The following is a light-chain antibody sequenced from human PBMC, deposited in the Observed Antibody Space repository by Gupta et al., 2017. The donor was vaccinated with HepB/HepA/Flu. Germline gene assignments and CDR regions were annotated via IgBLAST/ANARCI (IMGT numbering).Light chain of an antibody. Sequence: DIEMTQSPSSLSASVGDRVIITCRPSQSIGTSLNWYQQRPGRAPKFLISAASTLQSGVPSRFSGSGSGTEFTLTIDGLRPEDLATYYCQQSFSVPPWTFGQGTKVEI. J-gene: IGKJ1*01. V-gene: IGKV1-39*01. CDR1: QSIGTS. CDR2: AAS. CDR3: QQSFSVPPWT.